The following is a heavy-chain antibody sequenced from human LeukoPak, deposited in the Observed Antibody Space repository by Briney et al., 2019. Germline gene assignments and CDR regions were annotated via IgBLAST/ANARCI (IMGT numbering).Heavy chain of an antibody. V-gene: IGHV3-7*01. Sequence: GGSLRLSCAASGFTFSISWMSWVRQAPGKGLEWVANIKQDGSEKYYVDSVKGRFTISRDNAKNSLYLQMTSLRAEDPAVYYCARMVYGDYYYYMDVWGKGTTVTVSS. J-gene: IGHJ6*03. CDR2: IKQDGSEK. CDR3: ARMVYGDYYYYMDV. D-gene: IGHD2-8*01. CDR1: GFTFSISW.